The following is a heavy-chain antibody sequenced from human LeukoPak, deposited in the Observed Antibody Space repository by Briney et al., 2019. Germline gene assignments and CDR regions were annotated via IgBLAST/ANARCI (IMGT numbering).Heavy chain of an antibody. CDR2: IIPIFGTA. J-gene: IGHJ4*02. CDR1: GGTFSSYA. D-gene: IGHD2-2*01. CDR3: ARNRHSTLGNYYFDY. Sequence: SVKVSCKASGGTFSSYAISWVRQAPGQGLEWMGGIIPIFGTANYAQKFQGRVTITTDESTSTAYMELSSLRSGDTAVYYCARNRHSTLGNYYFDYWGQGTLVTVSS. V-gene: IGHV1-69*05.